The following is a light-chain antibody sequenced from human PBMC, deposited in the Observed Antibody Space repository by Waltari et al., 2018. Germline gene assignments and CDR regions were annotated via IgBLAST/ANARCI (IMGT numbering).Light chain of an antibody. Sequence: QSVLTQPPSVSEAPGQKVTISCSGSSYKIGNNDVSCYQQLPRTAPNLLIYDNNKRPSGIPDRFSGSKSGTSATLGITGLQTGDEADYYCGTWDTSLGAGVFGGGTQLTVL. CDR1: SYKIGNND. CDR2: DNN. V-gene: IGLV1-51*01. CDR3: GTWDTSLGAGV. J-gene: IGLJ7*01.